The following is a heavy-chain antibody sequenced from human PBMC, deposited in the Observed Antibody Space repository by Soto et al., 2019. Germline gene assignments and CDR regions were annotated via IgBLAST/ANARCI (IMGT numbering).Heavy chain of an antibody. Sequence: SETLSLTCAVYGGSFSGYYWSWIRQPPGKGLEWIGEINHSGSTNYNPSLKSRVTISVDTSENQFSLKLSSVTAADTAVYYCARGSKQWLVKGGMDVWGKGTTVTVSS. CDR3: ARGSKQWLVKGGMDV. CDR2: INHSGST. V-gene: IGHV4-34*01. D-gene: IGHD6-19*01. J-gene: IGHJ6*03. CDR1: GGSFSGYY.